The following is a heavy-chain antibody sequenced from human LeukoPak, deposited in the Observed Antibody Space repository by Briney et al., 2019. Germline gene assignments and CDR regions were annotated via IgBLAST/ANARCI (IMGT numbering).Heavy chain of an antibody. CDR2: ISYDGSNK. D-gene: IGHD3-22*01. CDR1: GFTFSSYA. Sequence: GGPLRLSCAASGFTFSSYAMHWVRQAPGKGLEWVAVISYDGSNKYYADSVRGRFTISRDNSKNTLYLQMNSLRAEDAAVYYCARGSHYDSSGYLDYWGQGTLVTVSS. CDR3: ARGSHYDSSGYLDY. V-gene: IGHV3-30-3*01. J-gene: IGHJ4*02.